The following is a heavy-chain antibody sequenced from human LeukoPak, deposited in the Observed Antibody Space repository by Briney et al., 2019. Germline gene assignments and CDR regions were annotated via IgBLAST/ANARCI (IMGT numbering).Heavy chain of an antibody. CDR3: ARGGVQNRLKY. D-gene: IGHD1-14*01. J-gene: IGHJ4*02. V-gene: IGHV4-34*01. CDR1: GGSFSGYY. CDR2: INHSGST. Sequence: SETVSLTCAVYGGSFSGYYWSWIRQPPGKGLEWIGEINHSGSTNFNPSLKSRVTISVDTSKNQFSLKLNSVTAADTAVYYCARGGVQNRLKYWGQGTLVTVSS.